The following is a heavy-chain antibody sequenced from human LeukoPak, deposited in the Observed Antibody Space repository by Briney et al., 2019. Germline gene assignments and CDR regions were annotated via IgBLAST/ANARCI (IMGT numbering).Heavy chain of an antibody. D-gene: IGHD3-22*01. V-gene: IGHV3-64D*06. CDR3: VTDHYYDSPGYFDY. CDR1: GFTFSSYT. CDR2: ISSNGGST. Sequence: GGSLRLSCSASGFTFSSYTMHWVRQAPGKGLEYVSAISSNGGSTYHADSVKGRFTISRDNSKNTLYLQMSSLRAEDTAVYFCVTDHYYDSPGYFDYWGQGTLVTVSS. J-gene: IGHJ4*02.